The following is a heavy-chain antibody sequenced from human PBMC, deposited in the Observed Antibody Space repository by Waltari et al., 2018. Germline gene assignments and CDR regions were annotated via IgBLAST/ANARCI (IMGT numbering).Heavy chain of an antibody. CDR1: GFTFSTYN. Sequence: EVQLVESGGGLVKPGGSLRLSCAASGFTFSTYNFNWVRQAPGKGLEWATSISSTSNYIYCPDSVKERITISRDNANNSLYLQMSSLSAEDTAIYYCARDSARNYDYISGGHAFDIWGQGTMITVSA. CDR3: ARDSARNYDYISGGHAFDI. D-gene: IGHD3-16*01. V-gene: IGHV3-21*02. CDR2: ISSTSNYI. J-gene: IGHJ3*02.